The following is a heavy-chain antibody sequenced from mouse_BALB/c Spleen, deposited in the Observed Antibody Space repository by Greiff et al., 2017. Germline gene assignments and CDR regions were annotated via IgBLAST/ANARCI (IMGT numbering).Heavy chain of an antibody. V-gene: IGHV1-15*01. CDR2: IDPETGGT. CDR1: GYTFTDYE. CDR3: TREEDPDFDY. Sequence: QVQLQQSGAELVRPGASVTLSCKASGYTFTDYEMHWVKQTPVHGLEWIGAIDPETGGTAYNQKFKGKATLTADKSSSTAYMELRSLTSEDSAVYYCTREEDPDFDYWGQGTTRTVSS. J-gene: IGHJ2*01.